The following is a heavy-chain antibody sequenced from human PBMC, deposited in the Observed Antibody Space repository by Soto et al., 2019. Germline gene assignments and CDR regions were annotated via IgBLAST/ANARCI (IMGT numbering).Heavy chain of an antibody. D-gene: IGHD3-9*01. CDR3: ARDLAANYDILTGYYPPGAFDI. J-gene: IGHJ3*02. CDR2: IWYDGSNK. V-gene: IGHV3-33*01. Sequence: GGSLRLSCAASGFTFSSYGMHWVRQAPGKGLEWVAVIWYDGSNKYYADSVKGRFTISRDNSKNTLYLQMNSLRAEETAVYYCARDLAANYDILTGYYPPGAFDIWGQGTMVTVSS. CDR1: GFTFSSYG.